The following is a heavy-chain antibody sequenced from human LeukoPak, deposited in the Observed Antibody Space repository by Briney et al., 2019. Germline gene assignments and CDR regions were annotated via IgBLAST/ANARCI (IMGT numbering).Heavy chain of an antibody. Sequence: PSETLSLTCTVSGGSISSYYWSWIRQPPGKGLEWIGYIYYSGSTNYNPSLKSRVTISVDTSKNQFSLKLSSVTAADTAVYYRARRCPREYYYYGMDVWGQGTTVTVSS. CDR2: IYYSGST. CDR3: ARRCPREYYYYGMDV. CDR1: GGSISSYY. J-gene: IGHJ6*02. V-gene: IGHV4-59*08.